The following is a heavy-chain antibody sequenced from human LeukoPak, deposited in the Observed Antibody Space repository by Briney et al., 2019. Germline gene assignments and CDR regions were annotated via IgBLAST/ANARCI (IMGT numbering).Heavy chain of an antibody. CDR2: ISAYNGNT. CDR1: GYTFISYG. J-gene: IGHJ5*02. Sequence: ASVKVSCKASGYTFISYGISWVRQAPGQGLEWMGWISAYNGNTNYAQKLQGRVTMTTDTSTSTAYMELRSLRSDDTAVYYCARVLMGKYYYGSGSYSWFDPWGQGTLVTVSS. CDR3: ARVLMGKYYYGSGSYSWFDP. D-gene: IGHD3-10*01. V-gene: IGHV1-18*01.